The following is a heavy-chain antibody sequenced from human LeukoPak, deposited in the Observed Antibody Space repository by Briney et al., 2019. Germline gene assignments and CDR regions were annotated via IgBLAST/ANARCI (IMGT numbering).Heavy chain of an antibody. V-gene: IGHV1-24*01. CDR2: FDPEDGET. CDR3: ATSPMDV. CDR1: GYTLTDYS. J-gene: IGHJ6*03. Sequence: ASVKVSCKVSGYTLTDYSMHWVRQAPGQGLEWMGGFDPEDGETIYAQKFQGRVTMTEDTSTDTAYMELSSLRSEDTAVYYCATSPMDVWGKGTTVTVSS.